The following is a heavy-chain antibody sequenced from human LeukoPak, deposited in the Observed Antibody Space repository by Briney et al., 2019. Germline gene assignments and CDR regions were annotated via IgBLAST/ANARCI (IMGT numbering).Heavy chain of an antibody. CDR3: ARDPNDYVWGSYRTSDAFDI. V-gene: IGHV3-21*01. Sequence: GGSLRLSCAASGFTFSSYTMKWVRQAPGKGLEWVSSISSSSSYIYYADSVKGRFTISRDNAKNSLFLQMNSLRAEDTAVYFCARDPNDYVWGSYRTSDAFDIWGQGTMVTVSS. D-gene: IGHD3-16*02. J-gene: IGHJ3*02. CDR1: GFTFSSYT. CDR2: ISSSSSYI.